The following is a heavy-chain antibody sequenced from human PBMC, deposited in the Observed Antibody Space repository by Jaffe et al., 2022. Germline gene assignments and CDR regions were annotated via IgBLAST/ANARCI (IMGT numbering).Heavy chain of an antibody. V-gene: IGHV4-30-2*01. CDR1: GDSIRTQDYS. J-gene: IGHJ4*02. D-gene: IGHD4-17*01. CDR3: ARARADYNDFGSGSYGLDS. CDR2: IYPTTETT. Sequence: QVHLQESGSGLVTPSQTLSLTCSVSGDSIRTQDYSWNWLRQTPGQGLEWIGHIYPTTETTYYNPSLESRVIISFHRVENQFFLELRSLTAADTAVYFCARARADYNDFGSGSYGLDSWGRGTLVTV.